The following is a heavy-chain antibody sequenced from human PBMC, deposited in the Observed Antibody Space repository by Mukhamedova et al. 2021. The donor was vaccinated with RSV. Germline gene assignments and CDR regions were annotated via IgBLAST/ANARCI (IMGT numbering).Heavy chain of an antibody. D-gene: IGHD2-2*01. V-gene: IGHV4-59*01. CDR2: GST. Sequence: GSTNYNPSLKSRVTISVDTSKNQFSLKLSSVTAAHTAVYYCARAFRDCSSTSCYGFYYYYMDVWGQGTTVTVSS. J-gene: IGHJ6*03. CDR3: ARAFRDCSSTSCYGFYYYYMDV.